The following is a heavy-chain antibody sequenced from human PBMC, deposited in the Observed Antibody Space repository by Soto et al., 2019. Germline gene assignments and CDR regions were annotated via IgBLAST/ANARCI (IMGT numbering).Heavy chain of an antibody. V-gene: IGHV1-46*01. D-gene: IGHD6-13*01. Sequence: ASVKVSCKASGYTLTSYYMHWVRQAPGQGLEWMGIINPSGGSTSYAQKFQGRVTMTRDTSTSTVYMELSSLRSEDTAVYYCALTAGYSSSWQYAFDIWGQGTMVTVSS. CDR3: ALTAGYSSSWQYAFDI. CDR2: INPSGGST. J-gene: IGHJ3*02. CDR1: GYTLTSYY.